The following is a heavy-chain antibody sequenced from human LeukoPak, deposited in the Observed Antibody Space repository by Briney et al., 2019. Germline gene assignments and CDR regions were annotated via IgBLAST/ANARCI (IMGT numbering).Heavy chain of an antibody. D-gene: IGHD3-22*01. V-gene: IGHV1-69*04. Sequence: ASVKVSCKASRGTFSSYAISWVRQAPGQGLEWMGRIIPILGIANYAQKFQGRVTITADKSTSTAYMELSSLRSEDTAVYYCARDGEGYYDSSGYYKNWGQGTLVTASS. CDR1: RGTFSSYA. J-gene: IGHJ4*02. CDR2: IIPILGIA. CDR3: ARDGEGYYDSSGYYKN.